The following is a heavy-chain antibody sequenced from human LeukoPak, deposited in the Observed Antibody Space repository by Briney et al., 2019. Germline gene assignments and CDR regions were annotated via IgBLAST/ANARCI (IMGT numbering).Heavy chain of an antibody. D-gene: IGHD2-2*01. CDR3: ARLVVPAAPFDY. J-gene: IGHJ4*02. CDR1: GGSISSYY. V-gene: IGHV4-4*09. Sequence: SETLSLTCTVSGGSISSYYWSWIRQPPGKGLEWIGYIYTSGSTNYIPSLKSRVTISVDTPKNQFSLKLSSVTAADTAVYYCARLVVPAAPFDYWGQGTLVTVSS. CDR2: IYTSGST.